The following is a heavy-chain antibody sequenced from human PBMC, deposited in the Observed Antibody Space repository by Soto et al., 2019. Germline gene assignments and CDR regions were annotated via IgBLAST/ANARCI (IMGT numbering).Heavy chain of an antibody. CDR1: GGSISSGDYY. CDR2: IYYSGST. V-gene: IGHV4-30-4*01. Sequence: SETLSLTCTVSGGSISSGDYYWSWIRQPPGKGLEWIGYIYYSGSTYYNPSLKSRVTISVDTSENQFSLKLSSVTAADTAVYYCAQTATTVVTPDAFDIWGQGTMVTVSS. CDR3: AQTATTVVTPDAFDI. J-gene: IGHJ3*02. D-gene: IGHD4-17*01.